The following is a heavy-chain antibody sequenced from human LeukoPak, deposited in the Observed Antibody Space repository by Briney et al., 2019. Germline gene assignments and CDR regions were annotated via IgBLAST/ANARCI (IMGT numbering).Heavy chain of an antibody. CDR1: GFTFSSYA. CDR3: ARAPYSSSWYLRLNRYYYMDV. D-gene: IGHD6-13*01. J-gene: IGHJ6*03. CDR2: ISSNGGST. Sequence: PGGSLRLSCAASGFTFSSYAMHWVRQAPGKGLEYVSAISSNGGSTYYANSVKGRFTISRDNSKNTLYLQMGSLRAEDMAVYYCARAPYSSSWYLRLNRYYYMDVWGKGTTVTVSS. V-gene: IGHV3-64*01.